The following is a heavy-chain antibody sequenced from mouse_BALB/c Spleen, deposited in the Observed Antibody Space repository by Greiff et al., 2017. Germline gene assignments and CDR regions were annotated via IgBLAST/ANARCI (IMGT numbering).Heavy chain of an antibody. CDR2: ISNLAYSI. CDR1: GFTFSDYG. CDR3: ARSSYAMDY. J-gene: IGHJ4*01. Sequence: EVKLVESGGGLVQPGGSRKLSCAASGFTFSDYGMAWVRQAPGKGPEWVAFISNLAYSIYYADTVTGRFTISRENAKNTLYLEMSSLRSEDTAMYYCARSSYAMDYWGQGTSVTVSS. V-gene: IGHV5-15*02.